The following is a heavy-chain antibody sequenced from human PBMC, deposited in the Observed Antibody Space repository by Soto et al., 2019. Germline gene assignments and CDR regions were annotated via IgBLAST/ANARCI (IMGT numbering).Heavy chain of an antibody. V-gene: IGHV3-23*01. CDR2: ISGSGGST. D-gene: IGHD5-18*01. CDR1: GFTFSSYA. J-gene: IGHJ4*02. CDR3: AKDWVDRYSHFDY. Sequence: GGSLRLSCAASGFTFSSYAMSWVRQAPGKGLEWVSAISGSGGSTYYADSVKGRFTISRDNSKNKLYLQMNSLRAEDPALYYCAKDWVDRYSHFDYWGQGTLVTVSS.